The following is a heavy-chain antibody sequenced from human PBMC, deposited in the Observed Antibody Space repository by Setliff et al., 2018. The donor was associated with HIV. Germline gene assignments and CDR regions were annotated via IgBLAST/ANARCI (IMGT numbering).Heavy chain of an antibody. D-gene: IGHD2-2*01. J-gene: IGHJ4*02. CDR3: TRDDPPGYCSSTTCPYLFDY. Sequence: GGSLRLSCAASGFSFSNYAMHWVRQAPGRGLEWVGFIRSKNYGGAPEYAASVKGRFTISRDDAQSIAYLQMNSLEIEDTALYYCTRDDPPGYCSSTTCPYLFDYWGRGTLVTVSS. V-gene: IGHV3-49*04. CDR1: GFSFSNYA. CDR2: IRSKNYGGAP.